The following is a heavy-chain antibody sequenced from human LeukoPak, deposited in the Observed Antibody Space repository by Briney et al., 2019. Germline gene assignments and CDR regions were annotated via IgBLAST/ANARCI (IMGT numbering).Heavy chain of an antibody. CDR3: ARGISGYSFLSNWFDP. CDR1: GYTFTSYG. Sequence: ASVKVSCKASGYTFTSYGISWVRQAPGQGLEWMGGIIPIFGTANYAQKFQGRVTITADKSTSTAYMELSSLRSEDTAVYYCARGISGYSFLSNWFDPWGQGTLVTVSS. D-gene: IGHD5-18*01. CDR2: IIPIFGTA. J-gene: IGHJ5*02. V-gene: IGHV1-69*06.